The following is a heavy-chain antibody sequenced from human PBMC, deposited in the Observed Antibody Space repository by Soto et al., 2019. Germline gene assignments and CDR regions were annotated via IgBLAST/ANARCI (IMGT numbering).Heavy chain of an antibody. V-gene: IGHV4-34*01. D-gene: IGHD2-2*01. CDR1: GGSLSGDY. CDR3: AIYGVGVIPAVLDP. Sequence: PSETLSLTCTVYGGSLSGDYWSWIRQSPGTGLQWIGEINHRGVTNYNPSLESRVTISVDTSKNQFSLNLTSVTAADTAVYYCAIYGVGVIPAVLDPRGQRTLDTVSS. J-gene: IGHJ5*02. CDR2: INHRGVT.